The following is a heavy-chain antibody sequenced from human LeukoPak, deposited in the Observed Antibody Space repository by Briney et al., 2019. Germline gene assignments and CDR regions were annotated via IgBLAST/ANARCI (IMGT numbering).Heavy chain of an antibody. Sequence: SETLSLTCTVSGGSISSYYWSWIRQPPGKGLEWIGYIYYSGSTNYNPSLKSRVTISVDTSKNQFSLKLSSVTAADTAVYYCARAQSTVIGPYFGYWGQGTLVTVSS. D-gene: IGHD4-17*01. CDR1: GGSISSYY. CDR3: ARAQSTVIGPYFGY. J-gene: IGHJ4*02. CDR2: IYYSGST. V-gene: IGHV4-59*01.